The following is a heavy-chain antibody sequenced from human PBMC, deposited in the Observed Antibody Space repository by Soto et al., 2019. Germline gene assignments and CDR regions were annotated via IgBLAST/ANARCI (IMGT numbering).Heavy chain of an antibody. Sequence: QVQLVQSGAEVKKAGSSVKVSCKASGGIFSTYAISWLRQAPGQGIERMGGMSPIFGTPNYAERFQGRVTITADESTTTSYMELSRLKSEDTAVYYCARDRDDYGSGNYYNRIDFWGQGTLVTVSS. J-gene: IGHJ4*02. CDR1: GGIFSTYA. V-gene: IGHV1-69*01. CDR3: ARDRDDYGSGNYYNRIDF. D-gene: IGHD3-10*01. CDR2: MSPIFGTP.